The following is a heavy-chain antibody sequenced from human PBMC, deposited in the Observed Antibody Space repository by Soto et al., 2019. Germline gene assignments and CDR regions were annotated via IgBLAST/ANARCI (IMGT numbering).Heavy chain of an antibody. V-gene: IGHV2-5*02. J-gene: IGHJ4*02. CDR1: GFSLSTSGVG. CDR3: AHRAPERGINWDMGYFDS. Sequence: QITLKESGPALVKPTQTLTLTCSFSGFSLSTSGVGVGWVRQSPGKALECLAFVYWDDDNRYRPSVRSRLSVFRDTSKNQVVLVMTNMGPVDTGPYYCAHRAPERGINWDMGYFDSWGKGVLVTVSS. CDR2: VYWDDDN. D-gene: IGHD1-1*01.